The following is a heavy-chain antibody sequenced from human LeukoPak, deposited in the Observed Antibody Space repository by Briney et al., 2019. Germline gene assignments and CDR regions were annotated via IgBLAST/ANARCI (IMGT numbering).Heavy chain of an antibody. Sequence: PGGSLSLSCLASGFNFNTYWMNWVRQVPGKGLEWLANIRYDGSQVHYVDSVKGRFAVSRENGKNSLYLQMNNLRVEDTGVSYCARDVDGDSWAASWRQGTLVTVSS. J-gene: IGHJ5*02. CDR2: IRYDGSQV. CDR1: GFNFNTYW. D-gene: IGHD5-24*01. V-gene: IGHV3-7*01. CDR3: ARDVDGDSWAAS.